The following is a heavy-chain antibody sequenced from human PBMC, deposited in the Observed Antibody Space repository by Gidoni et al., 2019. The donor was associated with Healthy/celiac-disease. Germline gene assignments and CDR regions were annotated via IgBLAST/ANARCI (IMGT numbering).Heavy chain of an antibody. Sequence: QVQLQESGPGLVKPSETLSLTCTVSGGPISSYYWSWIRQPPGKGLEWIGYIYYSGSTNYNPSLKSRVTISVDTSKNQFSLKLSSVTAADTAVYYCARDKHEWRSGWFDPWGQGTLVTVSS. D-gene: IGHD3-10*01. V-gene: IGHV4-59*01. CDR2: IYYSGST. J-gene: IGHJ5*02. CDR3: ARDKHEWRSGWFDP. CDR1: GGPISSYY.